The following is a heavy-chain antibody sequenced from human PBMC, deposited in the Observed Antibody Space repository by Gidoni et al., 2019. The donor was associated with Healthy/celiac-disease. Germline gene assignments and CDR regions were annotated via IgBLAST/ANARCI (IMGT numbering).Heavy chain of an antibody. CDR2: IIPIFGTE. D-gene: IGHD6-13*01. Sequence: QVQLVQSWAEVKKPGSSVKVSCKASGGTFSSYAISWVRQAPGQGLEWMGGIIPIFGTENYAQKFQGRVTMTADKSTSTAYMELSSLRSEDTAVYYCARGRDGYSSSWSNDYWGQGTLVTVAS. CDR1: GGTFSSYA. J-gene: IGHJ4*02. V-gene: IGHV1-69*06. CDR3: ARGRDGYSSSWSNDY.